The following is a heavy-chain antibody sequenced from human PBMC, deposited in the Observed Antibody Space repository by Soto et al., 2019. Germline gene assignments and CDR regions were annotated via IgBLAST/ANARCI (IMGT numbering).Heavy chain of an antibody. D-gene: IGHD2-2*01. CDR3: ARGRGYCSSTSCPAQYYFDY. CDR1: GGSFSGYY. CDR2: INHSGST. Sequence: SETLSLTCAVYGGSFSGYYWSWIRQPPGKGLEWIGEINHSGSTNYNPSLKSRVTISVDTSKNQFSLKLSSVTAADTAVYYCARGRGYCSSTSCPAQYYFDYWGQGTLVTVSS. V-gene: IGHV4-34*01. J-gene: IGHJ4*02.